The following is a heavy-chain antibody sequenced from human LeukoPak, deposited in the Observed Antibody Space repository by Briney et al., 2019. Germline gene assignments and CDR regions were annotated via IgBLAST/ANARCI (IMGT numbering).Heavy chain of an antibody. CDR3: ARGVRLRLGGYGY. V-gene: IGHV4-34*01. CDR2: INHSGST. D-gene: IGHD6-25*01. J-gene: IGHJ4*02. CDR1: GGSFSGYY. Sequence: PSETLSLTCAVYGGSFSGYYWSWIRQPPGKGLEWIGEINHSGSTNYNPSLKSRVTISVDTSKNQFSLKLSSVTAADTAVYYCARGVRLRLGGYGYWGQGTLVTVSS.